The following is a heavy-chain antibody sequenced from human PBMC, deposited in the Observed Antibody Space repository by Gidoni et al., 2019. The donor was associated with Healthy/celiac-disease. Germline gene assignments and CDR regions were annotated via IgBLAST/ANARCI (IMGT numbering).Heavy chain of an antibody. CDR1: GVLSRSYW. D-gene: IGHD5-18*01. CDR2: INSDGSST. J-gene: IGHJ6*02. Sequence: ELQLVESGGGLVQPGWSLRLSCAASGVLSRSYWMHWVRPAPGKGLVWVSRINSDGSSTSYADSVKGRFTISRDNAKNTLYLQMNSLRAEDTAVYYCAREWIQLFQGYYYGMDVWGQGTTVTVSS. V-gene: IGHV3-74*01. CDR3: AREWIQLFQGYYYGMDV.